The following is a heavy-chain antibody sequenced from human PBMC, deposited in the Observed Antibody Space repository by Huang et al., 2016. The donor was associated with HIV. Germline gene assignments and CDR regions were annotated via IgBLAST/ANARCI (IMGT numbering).Heavy chain of an antibody. CDR1: GYTFTNYD. CDR3: ARSAYGDLDY. Sequence: QVHLVQSGAEVKKPGASVKVSCKASGYTFTNYDINWVRQAPGRGLWWIGWMTPNAGNTGFAQSFQGRGTMTRKTSITTAYMELTSLTSEDTAVYYCARSAYGDLDYWGLGTLVIVSS. CDR2: MTPNAGNT. V-gene: IGHV1-8*02. D-gene: IGHD4-17*01. J-gene: IGHJ4*02.